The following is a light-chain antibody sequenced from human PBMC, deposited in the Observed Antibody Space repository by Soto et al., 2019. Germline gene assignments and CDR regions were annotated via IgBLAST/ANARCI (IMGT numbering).Light chain of an antibody. CDR2: DVS. Sequence: QSALTQPRSVSGSPGQSVTISCTGTSSDVGGYNYVSWYQQHPGKAPKLLIYDVSKRPSGVPDRFSGSKSGNTASLTISRLQAEDEADYYCCSYAGNYILVFGGGTKLTVL. CDR1: SSDVGGYNY. V-gene: IGLV2-11*01. J-gene: IGLJ2*01. CDR3: CSYAGNYILV.